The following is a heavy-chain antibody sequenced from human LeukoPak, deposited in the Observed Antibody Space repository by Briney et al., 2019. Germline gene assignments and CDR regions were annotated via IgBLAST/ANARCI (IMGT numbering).Heavy chain of an antibody. CDR3: ARGTRYDSSGYYSQDLDY. D-gene: IGHD3-22*01. Sequence: TGGSLRLSCAASGFTFSSYGMHWVRQAPGKGLEWAAVIWYDGSNKYYADSVKGRFTISRDNSKNTLYLQMNSLRAEDTAVYYCARGTRYDSSGYYSQDLDYWGQGTLVTVSS. CDR1: GFTFSSYG. CDR2: IWYDGSNK. V-gene: IGHV3-33*01. J-gene: IGHJ4*02.